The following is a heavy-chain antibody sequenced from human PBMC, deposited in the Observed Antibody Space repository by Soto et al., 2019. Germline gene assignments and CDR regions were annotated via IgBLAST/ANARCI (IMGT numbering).Heavy chain of an antibody. V-gene: IGHV1-69*13. CDR3: ARHSQDYYGSGSYYNVLYYYYYGMDV. D-gene: IGHD3-10*01. CDR1: GGTFSSYA. J-gene: IGHJ6*02. Sequence: GASVKVSCKASGGTFSSYAISWVRQAPGQGLEWMGGIIPIFGTANYAQKFQGRVTITADESTSTAYMELSSLRSEDTAVYYCARHSQDYYGSGSYYNVLYYYYYGMDVWGQGTTVTVSS. CDR2: IIPIFGTA.